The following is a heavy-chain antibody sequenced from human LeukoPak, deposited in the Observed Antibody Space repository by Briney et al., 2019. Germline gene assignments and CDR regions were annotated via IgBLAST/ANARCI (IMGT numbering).Heavy chain of an antibody. CDR3: ARAGEMATITLFD. CDR1: GGTFSSYA. CDR2: IIPILGIA. D-gene: IGHD5-24*01. V-gene: IGHV1-69*04. Sequence: ASVKVSCKASGGTFSSYAISWVRQAPGQGLEWMGRIIPILGIANYAQKFQGRVTITADKSTSTAYMELSSLRSEDTAVYYCARAGEMATITLFDWGQGTLVTVSS. J-gene: IGHJ4*02.